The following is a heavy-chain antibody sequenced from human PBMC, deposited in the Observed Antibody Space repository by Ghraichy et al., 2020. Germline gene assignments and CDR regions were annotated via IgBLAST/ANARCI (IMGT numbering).Heavy chain of an antibody. J-gene: IGHJ4*02. CDR1: GFTFSSYW. CDR2: IKQDGSEK. CDR3: AREDDPYYYDSSGYYYFLGY. Sequence: GGSLRLSCAASGFTFSSYWMSWVRQAPGKGLEWVANIKQDGSEKYYVDSVKGRFTISRDNAKNSLYLQMNSLRAEDTAVYYCAREDDPYYYDSSGYYYFLGYWGQGTLVTVSS. V-gene: IGHV3-7*01. D-gene: IGHD3-22*01.